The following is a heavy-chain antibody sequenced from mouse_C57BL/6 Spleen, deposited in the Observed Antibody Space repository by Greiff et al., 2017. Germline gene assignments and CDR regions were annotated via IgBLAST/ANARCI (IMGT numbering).Heavy chain of an antibody. V-gene: IGHV1-55*01. D-gene: IGHD2-1*01. CDR3: ARGEGYYGYYYAMDY. Sequence: QVQLQQSGAELVKPGASVKMSCKASGYTFTSYWITWVKQRPGQGLEWIGDIYPGSGSTNYNEKFKSKATLTVDTSSSTAYMQLSSLTSEDSAVYYCARGEGYYGYYYAMDYWGQGTSVTVSS. CDR1: GYTFTSYW. CDR2: IYPGSGST. J-gene: IGHJ4*01.